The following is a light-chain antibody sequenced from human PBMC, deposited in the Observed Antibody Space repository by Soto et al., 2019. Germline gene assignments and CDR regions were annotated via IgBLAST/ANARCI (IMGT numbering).Light chain of an antibody. J-gene: IGKJ4*01. CDR1: QSLLHSIGYNY. CDR2: LGS. Sequence: DIVMTQSPLSLPVIRGEPASISCRSSQSLLHSIGYNYLNWYLQKPGQSPQLLIYLGSNRASGVPDRFSGSGSGTEFTLKISRVDAEDVGVYYCMQALQTPLTFGGGNKVEIK. V-gene: IGKV2-28*01. CDR3: MQALQTPLT.